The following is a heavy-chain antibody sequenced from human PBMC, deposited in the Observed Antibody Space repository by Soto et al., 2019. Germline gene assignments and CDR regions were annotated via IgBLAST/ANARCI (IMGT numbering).Heavy chain of an antibody. Sequence: PGGSLRLSCAASGFTFSSYAMSWVRQAPGKGLEWVSAISGSGGSTYYADSVKGRFTISRDNSKNTLYLQMNSLRAEDTAVYYCAKASSGFDEWLRPVDYWGQGTLVTVSS. CDR1: GFTFSSYA. CDR2: ISGSGGST. V-gene: IGHV3-23*01. J-gene: IGHJ4*02. CDR3: AKASSGFDEWLRPVDY. D-gene: IGHD5-12*01.